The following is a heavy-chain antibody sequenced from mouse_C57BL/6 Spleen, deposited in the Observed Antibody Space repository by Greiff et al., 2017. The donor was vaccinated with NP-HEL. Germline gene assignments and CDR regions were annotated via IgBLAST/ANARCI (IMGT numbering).Heavy chain of an antibody. D-gene: IGHD1-1*01. CDR1: GYTFTSYW. J-gene: IGHJ2*01. CDR2: IDPSDSYT. CDR3: ARGNYGIFYYFDY. V-gene: IGHV1-69*01. Sequence: QVQLQQSGAELVMPGASVKLSCKASGYTFTSYWMHWVKQRPGQGLEWIGEIDPSDSYTNYNQKFKGKSTLTVDKSSSTAYMQLSSLTSEDSAVYYCARGNYGIFYYFDYWGQGTTLTVSS.